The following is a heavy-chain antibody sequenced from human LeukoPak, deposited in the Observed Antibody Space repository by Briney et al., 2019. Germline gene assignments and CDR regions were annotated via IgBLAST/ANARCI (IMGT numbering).Heavy chain of an antibody. D-gene: IGHD1-26*01. CDR3: ASLSFRVGATF. CDR2: IYYSVST. Sequence: PSETLSLTCTVSGGSISSSVYYWGCIRQPPGKGLEWIGSIYYSVSTYYNPSLQSRVTISVDTSKNQFSLKLSSVTAADTAVYYCASLSFRVGATFWGQGTLVTVSS. CDR1: GGSISSSVYY. J-gene: IGHJ4*02. V-gene: IGHV4-39*01.